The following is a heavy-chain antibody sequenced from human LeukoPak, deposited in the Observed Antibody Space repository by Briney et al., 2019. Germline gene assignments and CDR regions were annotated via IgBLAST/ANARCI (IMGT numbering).Heavy chain of an antibody. D-gene: IGHD5-18*01. CDR2: ISGSGGST. J-gene: IGHJ4*02. Sequence: PGGCLRLSCAASGFTFSNYAMSWARQAPGKGLEWVSAISGSGGSTYYADSVKGRFTISRDNSKNTLYLQMNSLRAEDTAVYYCTKGTIWLPFDYWGQGTLVTVSS. CDR3: TKGTIWLPFDY. V-gene: IGHV3-23*01. CDR1: GFTFSNYA.